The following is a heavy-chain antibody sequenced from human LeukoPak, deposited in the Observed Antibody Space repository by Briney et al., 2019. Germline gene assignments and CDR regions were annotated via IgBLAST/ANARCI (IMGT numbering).Heavy chain of an antibody. J-gene: IGHJ6*03. V-gene: IGHV1-69*13. CDR3: ARVATYYDFWSGPSDYYYYYMDV. Sequence: SVKVSCKASGGTFSSYAISWVRQAPGQGLEWMGGIIPIFGTANYAQKFQGRVTITADESTSTAYMELSSLRSEDTAVYYCARVATYYDFWSGPSDYYYYYMDVWGKGTTVTVSS. CDR1: GGTFSSYA. D-gene: IGHD3-3*01. CDR2: IIPIFGTA.